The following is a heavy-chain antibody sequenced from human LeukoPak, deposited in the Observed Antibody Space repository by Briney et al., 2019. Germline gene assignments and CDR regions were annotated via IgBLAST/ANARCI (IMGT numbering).Heavy chain of an antibody. CDR1: GFTFSNYW. CDR3: AKDRLVVVVAAFDY. CDR2: IKEDGSEK. D-gene: IGHD2-15*01. J-gene: IGHJ4*02. V-gene: IGHV3-7*03. Sequence: GGSLRLSCAASGFTFSNYWMSWVRQAPGKGLEWVANIKEDGSEKYYVDSVKGRFTISRDNAKNSLSLQVNSLRAEDTAVYYCAKDRLVVVVAAFDYWGQGTLVTVSS.